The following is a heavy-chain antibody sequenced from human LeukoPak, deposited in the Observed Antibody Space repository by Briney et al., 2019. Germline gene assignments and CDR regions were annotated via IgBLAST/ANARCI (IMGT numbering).Heavy chain of an antibody. CDR2: IRYDGSNK. CDR1: GFTFSSYG. CDR3: AKDVWGSATGDWYFDL. D-gene: IGHD3-16*01. J-gene: IGHJ2*01. Sequence: GGSLRLSCAASGFTFSSYGMHWVRQAPGKGLEWVAFIRYDGSNKYYADSVKGRFTISRDNSKNTPYLQMNSLRAEDTAVYYCAKDVWGSATGDWYFDLWGRGTLVTVSS. V-gene: IGHV3-30*02.